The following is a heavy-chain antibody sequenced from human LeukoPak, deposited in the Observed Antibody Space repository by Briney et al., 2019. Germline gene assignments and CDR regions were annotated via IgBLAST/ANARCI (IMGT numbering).Heavy chain of an antibody. Sequence: SETLSLPCTVCGGPISSNRDLWGRIRQPPAKVLEWIESNFYSGSPSYHPSLKMRVTISVDKSKSQFSLKLASVNAADTAVYYCAGIPYCSSYNCYRFYNGNDAFDFWGQGRKVTVCS. CDR1: GGPISSNRDL. V-gene: IGHV4-39*07. D-gene: IGHD2-2*01. CDR3: AGIPYCSSYNCYRFYNGNDAFDF. J-gene: IGHJ3*01. CDR2: NFYSGSP.